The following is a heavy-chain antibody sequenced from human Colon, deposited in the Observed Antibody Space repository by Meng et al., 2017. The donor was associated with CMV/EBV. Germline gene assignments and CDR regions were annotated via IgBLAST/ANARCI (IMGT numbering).Heavy chain of an antibody. CDR3: VRVDTMTTFLLDS. V-gene: IGHV4-38-2*02. CDR2: IYHSGST. J-gene: IGHJ4*02. Sequence: SETLSLTCTVSGYSISSGYYWGWIRQPPGKGLEWIGTIYHSGSTYYNPSFKSRVTISVDTSKNQFSLRLTTATAADAAVYYCVRVDTMTTFLLDSWGQGTLVTVSS. CDR1: GYSISSGYY. D-gene: IGHD4-11*01.